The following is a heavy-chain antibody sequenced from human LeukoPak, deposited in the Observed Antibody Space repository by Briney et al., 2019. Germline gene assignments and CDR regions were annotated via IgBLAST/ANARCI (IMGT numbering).Heavy chain of an antibody. CDR3: AKYTGVGRYFDWLTRILDY. V-gene: IGHV3-23*01. D-gene: IGHD3-9*01. J-gene: IGHJ4*02. CDR1: GFTFSSYA. Sequence: PGGSLRLSCAASGFTFSSYAMSWVRQAPGKGLEWVSAISGSGGSTYYADSVKGRFTISRDNSKNTLYLQMNSLRAEDTAVYYCAKYTGVGRYFDWLTRILDYWGQGTLVTVSS. CDR2: ISGSGGST.